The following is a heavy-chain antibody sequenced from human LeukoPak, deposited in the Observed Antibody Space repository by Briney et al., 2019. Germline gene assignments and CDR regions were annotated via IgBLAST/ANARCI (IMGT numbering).Heavy chain of an antibody. CDR1: GGSFSSYY. CDR3: ARVYYDYVWGSYSPSIRY. Sequence: MTSETLSLTCAVYGGSFSSYYWGWIRQPPGKGLEWIGSIYYSGSTYYNPSLKSRVTISVDTSKNQFSLKLSSVTAADTAVYYCARVYYDYVWGSYSPSIRYWGQGTLVTVSS. V-gene: IGHV4-39*07. J-gene: IGHJ4*02. CDR2: IYYSGST. D-gene: IGHD3-16*01.